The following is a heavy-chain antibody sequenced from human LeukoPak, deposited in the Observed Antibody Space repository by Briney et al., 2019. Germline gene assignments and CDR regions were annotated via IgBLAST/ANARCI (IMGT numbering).Heavy chain of an antibody. V-gene: IGHV3-21*01. Sequence: GGSLRLSCAASGFTFSSYSMNWVRQAPGKGLEWVSSISSSSYIYYADSVKGRFTISRDNAKNSLYLQMNSLRAEDTAVYYCARDHIAAAGLFDYWGQGTLVTVSS. CDR3: ARDHIAAAGLFDY. J-gene: IGHJ4*02. D-gene: IGHD6-13*01. CDR2: ISSSSYI. CDR1: GFTFSSYS.